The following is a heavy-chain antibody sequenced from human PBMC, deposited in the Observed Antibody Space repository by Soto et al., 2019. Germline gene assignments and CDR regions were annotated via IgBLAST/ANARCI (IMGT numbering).Heavy chain of an antibody. CDR3: APWFGAFDY. CDR2: ISYDGSNK. Sequence: QVQLVESGGGVVQPGRSLRLSCAASGFTFSSYGMHWVRQAPGKGLEWVAVISYDGSNKYYADSVKGRFTISRDNSQNTLYLQMNSLRAEDTAVYYCAPWFGAFDYWGQGTLFTVSS. D-gene: IGHD3-10*01. CDR1: GFTFSSYG. J-gene: IGHJ4*02. V-gene: IGHV3-30*03.